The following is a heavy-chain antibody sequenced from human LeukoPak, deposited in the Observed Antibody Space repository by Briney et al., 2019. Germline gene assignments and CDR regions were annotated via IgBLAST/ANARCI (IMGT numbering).Heavy chain of an antibody. CDR2: ISGSGGST. D-gene: IGHD3-22*01. CDR1: GFTFSSYA. CDR3: AKDSISYYDSSGPIDY. Sequence: GGSLRLSCAGSGFTFSSYAMSWVRQAPGKGLEWVSGISGSGGSTYYADSVKGRFTISRDNSKNTLYLQMNSLRAEDTAVYYCAKDSISYYDSSGPIDYWGQGTLVTVSS. V-gene: IGHV3-23*01. J-gene: IGHJ4*02.